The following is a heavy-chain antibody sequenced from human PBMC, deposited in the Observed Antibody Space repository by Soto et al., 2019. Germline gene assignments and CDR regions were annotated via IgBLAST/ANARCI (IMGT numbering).Heavy chain of an antibody. J-gene: IGHJ5*02. V-gene: IGHV4-59*01. CDR3: ARVAERYNWFDP. CDR1: GGSISSYY. Sequence: SENLSLTCTVSGGSISSYYWSWIRQPPGKGLEWIGYIYYSGSTNYNPSLKSRVTISVDTSKNQFSLKLSSVTAADTAVYYCARVAERYNWFDPWGQGTLVTVSS. CDR2: IYYSGST.